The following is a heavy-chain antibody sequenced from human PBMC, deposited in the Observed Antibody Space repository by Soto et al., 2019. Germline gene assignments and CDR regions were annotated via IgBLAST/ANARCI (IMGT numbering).Heavy chain of an antibody. V-gene: IGHV4-39*01. Sequence: PSETLSLTCAVCGGSISSSSYYWGWIRQPPGKGLEWIGSIYYSGSTYYNPSLKSRVTISVDTSKNQFSLKLSSVTTADTAVYYCARHPPSAPRDSGSSYRSLVTRALNWFDPWGQGTLVTVSS. CDR1: GGSISSSSYY. CDR2: IYYSGST. D-gene: IGHD3-10*01. CDR3: ARHPPSAPRDSGSSYRSLVTRALNWFDP. J-gene: IGHJ5*02.